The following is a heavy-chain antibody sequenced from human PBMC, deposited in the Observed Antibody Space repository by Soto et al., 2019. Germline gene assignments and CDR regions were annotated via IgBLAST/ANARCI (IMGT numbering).Heavy chain of an antibody. CDR1: GGSISSSSYY. D-gene: IGHD2-15*01. J-gene: IGHJ4*02. CDR2: IYYSGST. V-gene: IGHV4-39*01. CDR3: ARNEGYCIGGSCVGDY. Sequence: QLQLQESGPGLVKPSATLSLTCTVSGGSISSSSYYWGWIRQPPGKGLEWIGSIYYSGSTYYNPSLKSRVTIAVDQSKYQFSLKLSSVTAADTAVYYCARNEGYCIGGSCVGDYWGQGTLVTVSS.